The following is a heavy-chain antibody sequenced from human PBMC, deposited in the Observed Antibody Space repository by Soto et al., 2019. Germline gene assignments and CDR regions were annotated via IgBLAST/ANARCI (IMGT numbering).Heavy chain of an antibody. J-gene: IGHJ4*02. CDR3: ARMATIRGVDY. D-gene: IGHD5-12*01. CDR2: ISSSSSYI. V-gene: IGHV3-21*01. Sequence: NPGVSLRLSCAASGFTFSSYSMNWVRQAPGKGLEWVSSISSSSSYIYYADSVKGRFTISRDNAKNSLYLQMNSLRAADTAVYYCARMATIRGVDYWGQGTLVTVSS. CDR1: GFTFSSYS.